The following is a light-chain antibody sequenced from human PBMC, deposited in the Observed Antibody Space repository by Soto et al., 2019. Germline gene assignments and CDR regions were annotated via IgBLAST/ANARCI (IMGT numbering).Light chain of an antibody. J-gene: IGKJ1*01. CDR1: QSISSW. Sequence: DVQMTQSPSTLSASVGDRVTITCRASQSISSWLAWYQQEPGKAPKLLISEASTLEGGVPSRLSGGGSGTEFALTISSLQPDDFASYYCQQYSSYPWTFGQGTKVDIK. CDR2: EAS. V-gene: IGKV1-5*03. CDR3: QQYSSYPWT.